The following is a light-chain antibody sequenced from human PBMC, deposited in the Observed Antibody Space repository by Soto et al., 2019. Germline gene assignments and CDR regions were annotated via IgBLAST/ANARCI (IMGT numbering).Light chain of an antibody. CDR3: QQYNSYPWT. J-gene: IGKJ1*01. CDR1: QGISRY. Sequence: IRWTQYQCSLSASVGDRFTMTCRASQGISRYLAWYQQKPWKAPKLLIYKASTLKSGVPSRFSGSGSGTEFTLTISSLQPDDFATYYCQQYNSYPWTFGQGTKVDIK. V-gene: IGKV1-5*03. CDR2: KAS.